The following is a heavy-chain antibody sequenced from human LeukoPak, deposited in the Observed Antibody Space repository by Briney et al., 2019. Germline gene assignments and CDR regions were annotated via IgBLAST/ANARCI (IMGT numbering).Heavy chain of an antibody. V-gene: IGHV3-43*02. D-gene: IGHD1-26*01. CDR3: AKDIEWELGRDAFDI. Sequence: GGSLRLSCAASGFTFDDYAMHWVRQAPGKGLEWVSLISGDGGSTYYADSVKGRFTISRDNSKNSLYLQMNSLRTEDTALYYCAKDIEWELGRDAFDIWGQGTMVTVSS. J-gene: IGHJ3*02. CDR2: ISGDGGST. CDR1: GFTFDDYA.